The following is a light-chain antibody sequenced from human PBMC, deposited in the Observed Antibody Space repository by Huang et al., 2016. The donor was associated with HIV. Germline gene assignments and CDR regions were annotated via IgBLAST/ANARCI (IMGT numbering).Light chain of an antibody. Sequence: EIVMTQSPATLSVSPGERATLSCRASQTVSSNLAWYQQKPGQAPRLLIYAASTRATDIPARFSDSGSGTEFTLTISSLQSEDFAVYYCQHYRVWPPVYTFGQGTKLEIK. CDR1: QTVSSN. CDR2: AAS. J-gene: IGKJ2*01. V-gene: IGKV3-15*01. CDR3: QHYRVWPPVYT.